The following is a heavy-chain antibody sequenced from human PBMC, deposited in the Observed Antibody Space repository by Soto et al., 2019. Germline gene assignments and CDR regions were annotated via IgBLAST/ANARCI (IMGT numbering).Heavy chain of an antibody. D-gene: IGHD6-13*01. Sequence: QVQLVESGGGVVQPGRSLRLSCAASGFTFSSYGMHWVRQAPGKGLEWVAVIWYDGSNKYYADSVKGRFTISRDNSKNKLYLQMNSLRAEDTAVYYCARDRGGSSWPWVYYYYYGMDVWGQGTTVTVSS. CDR3: ARDRGGSSWPWVYYYYYGMDV. CDR2: IWYDGSNK. V-gene: IGHV3-33*01. J-gene: IGHJ6*02. CDR1: GFTFSSYG.